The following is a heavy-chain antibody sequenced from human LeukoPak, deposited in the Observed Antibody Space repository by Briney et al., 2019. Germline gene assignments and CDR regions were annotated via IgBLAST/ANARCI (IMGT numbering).Heavy chain of an antibody. D-gene: IGHD3-22*01. J-gene: IGHJ4*02. V-gene: IGHV1-3*01. Sequence: ASVKVSCKASGYTFTSYAMHWVRQAPGQRLEWMGWINAGNGNTKYSQKFQGRVTITRDTSASTAYMELSSLRSEDTAVYYCATYYYYDSSGYYHDLDYWGQGTLVTVSS. CDR1: GYTFTSYA. CDR2: INAGNGNT. CDR3: ATYYYYDSSGYYHDLDY.